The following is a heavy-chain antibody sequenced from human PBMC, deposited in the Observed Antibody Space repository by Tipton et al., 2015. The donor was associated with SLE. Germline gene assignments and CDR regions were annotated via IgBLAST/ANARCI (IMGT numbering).Heavy chain of an antibody. Sequence: TLSLTCAVNGGSLSGPLRGNDWSWIRQSPGKGLEWIGNLDYSGTTYYNPSLQRRVTISLDTSTNRLSLKLSSVTAADTAVYYCARGFTVTGRGYYYYYYMDVWGKGTTVTVSS. CDR2: LDYSGTT. V-gene: IGHV4-39*07. D-gene: IGHD4-11*01. CDR1: GGSLSGPLRGND. CDR3: ARGFTVTGRGYYYYYYMDV. J-gene: IGHJ6*03.